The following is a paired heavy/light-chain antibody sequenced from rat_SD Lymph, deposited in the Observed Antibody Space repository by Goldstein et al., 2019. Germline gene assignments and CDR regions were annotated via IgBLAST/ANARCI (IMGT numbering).Heavy chain of an antibody. CDR1: GYSITTSYYY. J-gene: IGHJ4*01. CDR2: ISYDGSI. V-gene: IGHV3-5*01. CDR3: ARQIGLTTHLYYVMDA. Sequence: QVNLQESGPGIVKPSQPLSVTCSVTGYSITTSYYYWNWIRKFPGNKLEWMGYISYDGSIYYNPSLKSRISITRDTSKNQFFLQLNTVTTEDTAVYYCARQIGLTTHLYYVMDAWGQGASVTVSS. D-gene: IGHD1-4*01.
Light chain of an antibody. CDR2: KAS. CDR1: EGVNSY. Sequence: DTVLTQSPALAVSPGERVSISCRASEGVNSYMHWYQQKPGQQPKLLIYKASNLASGVPARFSGSGSGTDFTLTIDPVEADDTATYFCQQSWNDPRTFGGGTKLELK. V-gene: IGKV3S11*01. J-gene: IGKJ1*01. CDR3: QQSWNDPRT.